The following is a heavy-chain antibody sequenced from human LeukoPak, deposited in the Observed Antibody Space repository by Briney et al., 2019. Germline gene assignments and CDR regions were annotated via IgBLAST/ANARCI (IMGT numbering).Heavy chain of an antibody. CDR3: AKRCNYDSSGYCLDY. V-gene: IGHV3-23*01. Sequence: GGSLRLSCAASGFTFSSYAMSWVRQAPGKGLEWVSAISGSGGSIYYADSVKGRFTISRDNSKNTLYLQMNSLRAEDTAVYYCAKRCNYDSSGYCLDYWGQGTLVTVSS. CDR2: ISGSGGSI. CDR1: GFTFSSYA. J-gene: IGHJ4*02. D-gene: IGHD3-22*01.